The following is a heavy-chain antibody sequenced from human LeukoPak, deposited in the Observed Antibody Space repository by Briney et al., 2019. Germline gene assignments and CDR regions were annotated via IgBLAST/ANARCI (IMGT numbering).Heavy chain of an antibody. Sequence: PGGSLRLSCAASGFTFSSYAMHWVRQAPGKGLEWVAVISYDGSNKYYADSVKGRFTISRDNSKNTLYLQMNSLRAEDTAVYYCARDHKWELPYYFDYWGQGTLVTVSS. V-gene: IGHV3-30-3*01. CDR1: GFTFSSYA. CDR3: ARDHKWELPYYFDY. J-gene: IGHJ4*02. CDR2: ISYDGSNK. D-gene: IGHD1-26*01.